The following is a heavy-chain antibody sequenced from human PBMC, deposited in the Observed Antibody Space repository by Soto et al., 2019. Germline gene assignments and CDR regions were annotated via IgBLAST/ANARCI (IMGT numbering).Heavy chain of an antibody. D-gene: IGHD3-10*01. CDR3: ARAMVRGVMPPAY. CDR2: INPSGGST. V-gene: IGHV1-46*01. CDR1: GYTFTSYY. J-gene: IGHJ4*02. Sequence: QVQLVQSGAEVKKPGASVKVSCKASGYTFTSYYMHWVRQAPGEGLEWMGIINPSGGSTSYAQKFQGRVTMTRDTSTSTDYMELSSLRSEDTAVHYCARAMVRGVMPPAYWGQGTLVTVSS.